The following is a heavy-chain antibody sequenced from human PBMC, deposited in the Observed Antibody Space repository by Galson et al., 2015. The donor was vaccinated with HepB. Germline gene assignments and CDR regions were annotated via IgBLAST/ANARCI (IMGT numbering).Heavy chain of an antibody. V-gene: IGHV1-18*01. CDR2: ISAYNGNT. Sequence: SVKVSCKASGYTFTSYGISWVRQAPGQGLEWMGWISAYNGNTNYAQKLQGRVTMTTDTSTSTAYMELRSLRSDDTAVYYCARDRSPITIFGVVITYFDYWGQGTLVTVSS. CDR3: ARDRSPITIFGVVITYFDY. J-gene: IGHJ4*02. CDR1: GYTFTSYG. D-gene: IGHD3-3*01.